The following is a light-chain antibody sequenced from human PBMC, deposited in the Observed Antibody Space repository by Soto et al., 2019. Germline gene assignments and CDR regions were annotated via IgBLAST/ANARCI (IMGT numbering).Light chain of an antibody. CDR1: LSVINY. Sequence: DIQMTQSPSSLSASVGDRVTITCRASLSVINYLHWYQQKPGKAPNLLIYDISTLQSGVPSRFSGSGSGTDFTLTISSLQHEDFATYYCQQSYYNPTCGQGTKVEIK. J-gene: IGKJ1*01. CDR3: QQSYYNPT. CDR2: DIS. V-gene: IGKV1-39*01.